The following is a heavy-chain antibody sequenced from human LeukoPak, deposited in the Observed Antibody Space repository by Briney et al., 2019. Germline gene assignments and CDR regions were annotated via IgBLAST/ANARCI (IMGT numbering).Heavy chain of an antibody. CDR1: GGSFSGYY. V-gene: IGHV4-34*01. Sequence: SETLSLTCAVYGGSFSGYYWSWIRQPPGKGLEWIGEINHSGSTNYNPSLKSRVTISVDTSKNQFSLKLSSVTAADTAVYYCAIRRMAAPAPLDPWGQGTLVTVSS. CDR2: INHSGST. D-gene: IGHD1-14*01. CDR3: AIRRMAAPAPLDP. J-gene: IGHJ5*02.